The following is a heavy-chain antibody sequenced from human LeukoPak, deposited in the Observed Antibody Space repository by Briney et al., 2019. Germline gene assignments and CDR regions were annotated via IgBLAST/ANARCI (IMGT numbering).Heavy chain of an antibody. J-gene: IGHJ4*02. CDR2: IDWDDDK. Sequence: ESGPTLVNPTQTLTLTCTFSGFSLSTSGMCVSWVRQPPGKALEWLALIDWDDDKYYSTSLKTRPTISKDTSKNQVVLTMTNMDPVDTATYYCARSRNYGDYFDYWGQGTLVTVSS. D-gene: IGHD4-17*01. CDR3: ARSRNYGDYFDY. CDR1: GFSLSTSGMC. V-gene: IGHV2-70*20.